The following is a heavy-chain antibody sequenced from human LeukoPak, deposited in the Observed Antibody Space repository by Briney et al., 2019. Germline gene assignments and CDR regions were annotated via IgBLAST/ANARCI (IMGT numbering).Heavy chain of an antibody. CDR2: INHSGST. V-gene: IGHV4-34*01. D-gene: IGHD1-26*01. J-gene: IGHJ6*02. CDR1: GGSFSGYY. CDR3: ARLVGYYYYYYGMDV. Sequence: SETLSLTCAVYGGSFSGYYWSWIRQPPGKGLEWIGEINHSGSTNYNPSLKSRVTISVDTSKNQFSLKLGSVTAADTAVYYCARLVGYYYYYYGMDVWGQGTTVTVSS.